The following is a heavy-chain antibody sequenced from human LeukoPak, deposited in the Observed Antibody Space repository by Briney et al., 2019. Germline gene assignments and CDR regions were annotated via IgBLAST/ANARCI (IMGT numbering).Heavy chain of an antibody. CDR2: ISGGST. D-gene: IGHD6-13*01. J-gene: IGHJ4*02. Sequence: GGSLRLSCAASGFTVSSNEMSWVRQAPGKGLEWVSSISGGSTYYADSRKGRFTISRDNSKNSLYLQMSSLRAEDTAVYYCARGSSSWYYFDYWGREPWSPSPQ. CDR3: ARGSSSWYYFDY. CDR1: GFTVSSNE. V-gene: IGHV3-38-3*01.